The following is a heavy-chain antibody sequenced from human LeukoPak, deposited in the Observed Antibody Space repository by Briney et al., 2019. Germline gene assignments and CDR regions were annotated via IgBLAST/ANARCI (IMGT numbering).Heavy chain of an antibody. J-gene: IGHJ4*02. D-gene: IGHD3-10*01. CDR1: GFTFSNAW. CDR3: TTARRYYGSGSYYDFDY. V-gene: IGHV3-15*01. CDR2: IKSKTDGGTT. Sequence: GGSLRLSCAASGFTFSNAWMSWVRQAPGKGLEWVGRIKSKTDGGTTDYAAPVKGRFTISRDDSKNTLYLQMNSLKTEDTAVYYCTTARRYYGSGSYYDFDYWGQGTLVTVSS.